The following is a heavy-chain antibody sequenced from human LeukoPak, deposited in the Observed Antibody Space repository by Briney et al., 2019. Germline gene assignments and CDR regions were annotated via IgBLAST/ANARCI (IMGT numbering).Heavy chain of an antibody. CDR1: GFTFSSHA. V-gene: IGHV3-21*01. CDR2: INPAGNYA. D-gene: IGHD6-19*01. Sequence: GGSLRLSCAASGFTFSSHAMSWVRQAPGKGLVWVSRINPAGNYANYADSVKGRFTISRDNAKNSLYLQMNSLRAEDTAVYYCATPIAVAGIDFDYWGQGTLVTVSS. CDR3: ATPIAVAGIDFDY. J-gene: IGHJ4*02.